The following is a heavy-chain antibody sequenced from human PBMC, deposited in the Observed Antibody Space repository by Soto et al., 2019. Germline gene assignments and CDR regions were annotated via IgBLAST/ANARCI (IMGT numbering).Heavy chain of an antibody. CDR3: AKDSSVTAAGSGGWFDP. D-gene: IGHD6-13*01. V-gene: IGHV3-30*18. Sequence: QVQLVQSGGGVVQPGRSLRLSCAASGFDFNTYGLHWVRQAPGKGLEWVAGISFDGGNQYYADSVKGRFTISRDKSNNTLYLQMNSLGAEDTATYYCAKDSSVTAAGSGGWFDPWGQGTLGSVSS. J-gene: IGHJ5*02. CDR2: ISFDGGNQ. CDR1: GFDFNTYG.